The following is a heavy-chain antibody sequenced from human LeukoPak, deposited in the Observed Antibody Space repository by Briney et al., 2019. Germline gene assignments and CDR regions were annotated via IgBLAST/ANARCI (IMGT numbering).Heavy chain of an antibody. CDR1: GYTFTGYY. J-gene: IGHJ6*02. CDR2: INPNSGGT. CDR3: ARDNNCSGGSCYLYYYYYYGMDV. D-gene: IGHD2-15*01. Sequence: ASVKVSCKASGYTFTGYYMHWVRQAPGQGLEWMGRINPNSGGTNYAQKLQGRVTMTTDTSTSTAYMELRSLRSDDTAVYYCARDNNCSGGSCYLYYYYYYGMDVWGQGTTVTVSS. V-gene: IGHV1-2*06.